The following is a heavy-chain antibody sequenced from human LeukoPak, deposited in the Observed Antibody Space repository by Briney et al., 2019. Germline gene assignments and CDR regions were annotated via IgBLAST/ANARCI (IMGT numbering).Heavy chain of an antibody. V-gene: IGHV3-53*01. J-gene: IGHJ6*02. D-gene: IGHD6-19*01. CDR3: ARDMYSSGWDRYYYYGMDV. Sequence: GGSLRLSCAASGFTVSSNYMSWVRQAPGKGLEWVSVIYSGGSTYYADSVKGRFTISRDNSKNTPYLQMNSLRAEDTAVYYCARDMYSSGWDRYYYYGMDVWGQGTTVTVSS. CDR1: GFTVSSNY. CDR2: IYSGGST.